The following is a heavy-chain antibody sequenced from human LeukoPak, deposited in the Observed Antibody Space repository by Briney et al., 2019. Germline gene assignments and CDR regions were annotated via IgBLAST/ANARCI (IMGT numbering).Heavy chain of an antibody. CDR2: IYTNETT. D-gene: IGHD4-17*01. CDR1: GGSISTNY. CDR3: ARTYGDVAFDV. Sequence: SETLSLTCTVSGGSISTNYWSWIRQPPGEGLEWIGRIYTNETTNYNPSLRSRVTMSVDTSKNQFSLKLSSVTAADTAVYYCARTYGDVAFDVWGQGTMVTVSS. J-gene: IGHJ3*01. V-gene: IGHV4-4*07.